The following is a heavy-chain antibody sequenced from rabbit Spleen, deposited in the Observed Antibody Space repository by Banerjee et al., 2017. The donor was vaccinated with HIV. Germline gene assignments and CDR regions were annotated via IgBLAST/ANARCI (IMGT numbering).Heavy chain of an antibody. D-gene: IGHD7-1*01. CDR3: VREAGYAGYGDGNL. CDR1: GFDFSTYG. V-gene: IGHV1S47*01. J-gene: IGHJ4*01. CDR2: IDGVFGTT. Sequence: QEQLKETGGGLVQPGGSLTLSCKASGFDFSTYGVSWVRQAPGKGLEWIGYIDGVFGTTYYARWVNGRFTISSHNAQNTLYLQLNSLTAADTATYFCVREAGYAGYGDGNLWGQGTLVTVS.